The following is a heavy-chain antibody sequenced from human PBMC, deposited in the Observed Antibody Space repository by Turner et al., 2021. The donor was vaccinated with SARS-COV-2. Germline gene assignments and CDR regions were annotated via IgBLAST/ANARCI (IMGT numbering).Heavy chain of an antibody. D-gene: IGHD4-4*01. CDR1: VYNFTTYD. Sequence: QVQLVQSGAEVKTPGASVTVSCKASVYNFTTYDINWVRQAAGQGLEWMGWMNPNSGHTAYAQKFQGRVTITRKTSISTVYMELSSLRSDDTAVYYCAGRDSNGYVGAFDMWGQGTMVTVSS. J-gene: IGHJ3*02. V-gene: IGHV1-8*03. CDR2: MNPNSGHT. CDR3: AGRDSNGYVGAFDM.